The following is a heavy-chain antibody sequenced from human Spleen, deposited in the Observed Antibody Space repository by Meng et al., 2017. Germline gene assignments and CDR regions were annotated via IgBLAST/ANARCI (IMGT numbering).Heavy chain of an antibody. CDR1: GGSFSGYY. V-gene: IGHV4-34*01. J-gene: IGHJ4*02. CDR2: INHSGST. Sequence: SETLSLTCAVYGGSFSGYYWSWIRQPPGKGLEWIGEINHSGSTNYNPSLKSRVTISVDTSKNQFSLKLSSVTAADTAVYYCARDNHYYDSDRGSLWGQGTLVTVSS. D-gene: IGHD3-22*01. CDR3: ARDNHYYDSDRGSL.